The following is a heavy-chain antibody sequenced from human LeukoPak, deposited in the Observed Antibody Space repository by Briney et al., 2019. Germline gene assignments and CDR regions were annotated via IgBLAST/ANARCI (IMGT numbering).Heavy chain of an antibody. Sequence: GGSLRLSCAASGFTFSSYAMSWVRQAPGKGLEWVSAISGSGGSTYYADSVKGRFTISRDNSKNTLYLQMNSLRAEDTAVYYCAREERAVGAVRGFDYWGQGTLVTVSS. J-gene: IGHJ4*02. CDR3: AREERAVGAVRGFDY. CDR1: GFTFSSYA. V-gene: IGHV3-23*01. D-gene: IGHD1-26*01. CDR2: ISGSGGST.